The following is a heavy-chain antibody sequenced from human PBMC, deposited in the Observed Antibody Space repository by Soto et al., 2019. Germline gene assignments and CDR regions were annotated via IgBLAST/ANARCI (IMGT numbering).Heavy chain of an antibody. Sequence: EVQLVESGGILVQPGGSLRLSCATSGFTFSSYWMTWVRRAPGRGLEWVANIKQDGSEEYYVDSVKGRFTISRDNAKNSLYLQMNRLRAEDTAVYYCAISGNSRNGGFDPWGQGTLVTVSS. J-gene: IGHJ5*02. CDR1: GFTFSSYW. V-gene: IGHV3-7*01. CDR3: AISGNSRNGGFDP. CDR2: IKQDGSEE. D-gene: IGHD6-13*01.